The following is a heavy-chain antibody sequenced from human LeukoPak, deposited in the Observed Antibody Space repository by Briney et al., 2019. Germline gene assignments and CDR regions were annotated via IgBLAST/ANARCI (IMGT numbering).Heavy chain of an antibody. CDR2: ISSGSSYI. J-gene: IGHJ4*02. CDR1: GFTFSSYS. Sequence: GGSLRLSCAASGFTFSSYSMNWVRQAPGKGLEWVSSISSGSSYIYYADSVKGRFTISRDNAKNSLYLQMNSLRAEDTAVYYCARHPACYYDEPPCHFDYWGQGTLVTVSS. CDR3: ARHPACYYDEPPCHFDY. V-gene: IGHV3-21*01. D-gene: IGHD3-22*01.